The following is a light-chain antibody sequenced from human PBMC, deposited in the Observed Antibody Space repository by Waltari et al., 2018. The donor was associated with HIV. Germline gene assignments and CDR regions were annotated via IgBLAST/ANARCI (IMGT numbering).Light chain of an antibody. CDR3: SSYTSSSTLVV. CDR2: EVS. CDR1: SRDIGCYNY. J-gene: IGLJ2*01. Sequence: QSALTQPASVSGSPGQSITISCTGTSRDIGCYNYVPWYQQHPGKAPKLLIYEVSNRPSGVSNRFSGSKSGNTASLTISGLQAEDEADYYCSSYTSSSTLVVFGGGTKLTVL. V-gene: IGLV2-14*01.